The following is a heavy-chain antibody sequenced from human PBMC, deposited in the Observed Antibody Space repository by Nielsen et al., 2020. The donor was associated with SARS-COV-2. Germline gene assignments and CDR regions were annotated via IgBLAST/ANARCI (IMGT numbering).Heavy chain of an antibody. CDR1: GFTFSSYA. V-gene: IGHV3-23*01. CDR3: AKRVGAAGTYYYYGMDV. D-gene: IGHD6-13*01. CDR2: ISGSGSST. Sequence: GESLKISCAVSGFTFSSYAVSWVRQAPGKGLEWVSSISGSGSSTNYADSVKGRFTISRDNSKNTLYLQMNSLRAEDTAVYYCAKRVGAAGTYYYYGMDVWGQGTTVTVSS. J-gene: IGHJ6*02.